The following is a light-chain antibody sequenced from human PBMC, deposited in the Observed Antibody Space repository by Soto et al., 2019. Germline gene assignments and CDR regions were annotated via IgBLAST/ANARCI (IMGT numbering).Light chain of an antibody. CDR3: QQSYSSPRT. J-gene: IGKJ1*01. CDR2: VAP. V-gene: IGKV1-39*01. Sequence: IQMTHSPSSLSSSVVYRVTVTCRASQNIETYLNWYQVKPGKAPKLLLSVAPGFQGEVPSYFSGSGSGTDFTLTISGLQPEDFATYYCQQSYSSPRTFGQGTKVDIK. CDR1: QNIETY.